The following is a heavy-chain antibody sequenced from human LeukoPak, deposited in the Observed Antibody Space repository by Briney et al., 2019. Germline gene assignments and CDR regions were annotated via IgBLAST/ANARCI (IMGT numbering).Heavy chain of an antibody. CDR1: GGYFSGFY. V-gene: IGHV4-34*01. J-gene: IGHJ6*03. Sequence: PSETLSLTCSVYGGYFSGFYWAWVRQAPGKGLEWIGEITYRGETRYNPSLKTRVTIEVDRSKKEISLNLSTLTAADPAVYYCAKGNVDQYLTVADDFYYYMDFWGKGTTVIVSS. CDR2: ITYRGET. CDR3: AKGNVDQYLTVADDFYYYMDF. D-gene: IGHD6-19*01.